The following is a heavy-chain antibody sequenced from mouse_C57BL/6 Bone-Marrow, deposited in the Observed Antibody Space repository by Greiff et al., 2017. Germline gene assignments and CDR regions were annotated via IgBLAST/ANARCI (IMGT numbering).Heavy chain of an antibody. J-gene: IGHJ2*01. V-gene: IGHV14-4*01. CDR1: GFNIKDDY. Sequence: VQLQQSGAELVRPGASVKLSCTASGFNIKDDYIHWVKQRPEQGLEWIGWIDPEIGDTEYASKFQDKATITSDTSSNTAYLQLSSLTSEDTAVYYCSSFDGNYLDFWGQGTPLTVAS. D-gene: IGHD2-3*01. CDR3: SSFDGNYLDF. CDR2: IDPEIGDT.